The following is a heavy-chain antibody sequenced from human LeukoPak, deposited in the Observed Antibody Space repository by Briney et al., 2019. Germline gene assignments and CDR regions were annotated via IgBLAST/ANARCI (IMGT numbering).Heavy chain of an antibody. CDR1: GGSISSGDYS. V-gene: IGHV4-30-4*08. D-gene: IGHD5-18*01. CDR3: ARGVGMVTDDY. CDR2: IYYSGNT. Sequence: PSQTLSLTCTVSGGSISSGDYSWSWIRQPPGKGLEWIGYIYYSGNTYYNPSLKSRVTISVDTSKNQFSLKLSSVTAADTAVYYCARGVGMVTDDYWGQGTLVTVSS. J-gene: IGHJ4*02.